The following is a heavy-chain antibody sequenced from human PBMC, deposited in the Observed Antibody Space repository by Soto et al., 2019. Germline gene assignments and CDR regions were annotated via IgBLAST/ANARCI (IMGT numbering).Heavy chain of an antibody. J-gene: IGHJ4*02. CDR3: AKWYYYDTSGHIDS. V-gene: IGHV3-9*01. Sequence: EVQLVESGGGLVQPGRSLRLSCAASGFNFDDYAMHWVRQAPGKGLEWVEGISWTSGSIGYADSVKGRFTISRDNAKNSLYLQMNSLRAEDTAFYYCAKWYYYDTSGHIDSWGKGSLVTVSS. D-gene: IGHD3-22*01. CDR1: GFNFDDYA. CDR2: ISWTSGSI.